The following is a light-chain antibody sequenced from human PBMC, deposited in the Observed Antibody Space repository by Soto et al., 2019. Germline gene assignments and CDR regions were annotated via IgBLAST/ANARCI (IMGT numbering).Light chain of an antibody. V-gene: IGKV1-17*01. CDR3: LQHSLYPLT. CDR1: QGIRND. J-gene: IGKJ3*01. CDR2: GAS. Sequence: DIPMTQSPSSLSASVGDRVTISCRASQGIRNDLAWYQQKPGRAPRRLVYGASTLQSGVPSRFSGSGSGTEFTLTISSLQPEDFATYFCLQHSLYPLTFGPGTKVDIK.